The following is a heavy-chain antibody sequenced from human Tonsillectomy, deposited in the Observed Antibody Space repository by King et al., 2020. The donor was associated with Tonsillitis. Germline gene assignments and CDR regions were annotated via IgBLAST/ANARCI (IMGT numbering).Heavy chain of an antibody. Sequence: VQLQQWGAGLLKPSETLSLTCAVYGGSFSGYFRSWIGQPPGKGLEWVGEINHSGSTNYNPSLKSRVTIPVDTSKNKFSLKLSPVTAADTAVYYCAGGEGGIAVTGTIRWFDPWGQGTLVTVSS. J-gene: IGHJ5*02. D-gene: IGHD6-19*01. CDR2: INHSGST. CDR3: AGGEGGIAVTGTIRWFDP. V-gene: IGHV4-34*01. CDR1: GGSFSGYF.